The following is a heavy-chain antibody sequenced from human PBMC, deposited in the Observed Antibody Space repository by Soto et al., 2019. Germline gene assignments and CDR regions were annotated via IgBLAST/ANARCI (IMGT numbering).Heavy chain of an antibody. D-gene: IGHD3-16*02. J-gene: IGHJ4*02. Sequence: GGSLRLSCAASGFTFSNAWMNWVRQAPGKGLEWVGRIKSKTDGGTTDYAAPVKGRFTISRDDSKNTLYLQMNSLKTEDTAVYYCTTLEIMITFGGVIVPLHFDYWGQGTLVTVSS. CDR1: GFTFSNAW. CDR2: IKSKTDGGTT. V-gene: IGHV3-15*07. CDR3: TTLEIMITFGGVIVPLHFDY.